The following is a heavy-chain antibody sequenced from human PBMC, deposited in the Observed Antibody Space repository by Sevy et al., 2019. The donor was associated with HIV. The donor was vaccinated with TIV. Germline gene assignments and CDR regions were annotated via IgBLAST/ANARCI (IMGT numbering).Heavy chain of an antibody. CDR1: GLNVSDYF. V-gene: IGHV3-11*01. Sequence: GGSLRLSCAASGLNVSDYFMSWIRQAPGKRPEWVSYISSSGTIIYYADSVKGRFTISRDNAKNSLYLQMNSLRAEDTAIYYCARDLASGSFFSLYFDYWGLGTLVTVSS. CDR2: ISSSGTII. D-gene: IGHD3-10*01. J-gene: IGHJ4*02. CDR3: ARDLASGSFFSLYFDY.